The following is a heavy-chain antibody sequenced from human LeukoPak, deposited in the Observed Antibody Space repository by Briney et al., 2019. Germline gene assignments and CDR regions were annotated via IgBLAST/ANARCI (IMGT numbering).Heavy chain of an antibody. Sequence: PGGSLRLSCAASGFTFSSYAMSWVRQAPGKGLEWVSAISGRGGSTYYADSVKGRFTISRDNSKNTLYLQMNSLRAEDTAVYYCAKEGPEIVVVPAATYGMDVWGQGTTVTVSS. V-gene: IGHV3-23*01. CDR1: GFTFSSYA. CDR3: AKEGPEIVVVPAATYGMDV. CDR2: ISGRGGST. J-gene: IGHJ6*02. D-gene: IGHD2-2*01.